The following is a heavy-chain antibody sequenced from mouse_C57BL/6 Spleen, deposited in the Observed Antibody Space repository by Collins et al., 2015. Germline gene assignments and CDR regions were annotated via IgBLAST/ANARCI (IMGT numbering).Heavy chain of an antibody. CDR2: INTETGEP. V-gene: IGHV9-2-1*01. CDR1: GYTFTDYS. CDR3: AREGSYDYFFAY. Sequence: QIQLVQSGPELKKPGETVKISCKASGYTFTDYSMHWVKQAPGKGLKWMGWINTETGEPTYADDFKGRFAFSLETSASTAYLQINNLKNEDTATYFCAREGSYDYFFAYWGQGTLVTVSA. D-gene: IGHD2-4*01. J-gene: IGHJ3*01.